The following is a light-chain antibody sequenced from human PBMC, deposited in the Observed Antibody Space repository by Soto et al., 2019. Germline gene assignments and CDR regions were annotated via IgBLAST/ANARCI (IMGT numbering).Light chain of an antibody. J-gene: IGKJ1*01. V-gene: IGKV3-11*01. Sequence: EIVLTQSPATLSLSPGERATLSCRASQSVSSYLAWYQQKPGQAPRLLIYDASNRATGIPARFSGSGSGTDFTLTISSLEPEDFAVYYCQQRSNWPTFGQGITVEIK. CDR3: QQRSNWPT. CDR2: DAS. CDR1: QSVSSY.